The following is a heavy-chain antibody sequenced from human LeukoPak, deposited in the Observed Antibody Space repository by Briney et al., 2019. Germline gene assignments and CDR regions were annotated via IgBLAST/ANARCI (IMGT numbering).Heavy chain of an antibody. CDR2: ISWNSGSI. CDR1: GFTFDDYA. CDR3: AKGPGAYYYYYGMDV. Sequence: GGSLRLSCAPSGFTFDDYAMHWVRHAPGRGLVCVSGISWNSGSIGYADSVKGRFTISRDNAENSLYLQMNSLRAEDTALYYCAKGPGAYYYYYGMDVWGQGTTVTVSS. V-gene: IGHV3-9*01. J-gene: IGHJ6*02.